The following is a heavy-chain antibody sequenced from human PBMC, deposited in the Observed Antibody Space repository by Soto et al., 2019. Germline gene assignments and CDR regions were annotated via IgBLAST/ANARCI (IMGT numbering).Heavy chain of an antibody. CDR1: GYTFTSYA. CDR3: ARWGSPNTDFDY. J-gene: IGHJ4*02. CDR2: INAGNGNT. D-gene: IGHD3-16*01. V-gene: IGHV1-3*01. Sequence: ASVKVSCKASGYTFTSYAMHWVRQAPGQRLEWMGWINAGNGNTKYSQKFQGRVTITRDTSASTAYMELSSLRSEDTAVYYCARWGSPNTDFDYWGQGTLVTVSS.